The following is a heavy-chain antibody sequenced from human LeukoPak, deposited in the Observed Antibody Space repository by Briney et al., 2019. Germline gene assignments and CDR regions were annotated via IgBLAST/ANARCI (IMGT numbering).Heavy chain of an antibody. CDR3: ARDGGRGSSWYNYYYYYMDV. CDR2: ISAYNGNT. J-gene: IGHJ6*03. D-gene: IGHD6-13*01. Sequence: ASVKVSCKASGYTFTSYGISWVRQAPGQGLEWMGWISAYNGNTNYAQKLQGRVTMTTDTSTSTAYMELRSLRSDDTAVYYCARDGGRGSSWYNYYYYYMDVWGKGTTVTVSS. CDR1: GYTFTSYG. V-gene: IGHV1-18*01.